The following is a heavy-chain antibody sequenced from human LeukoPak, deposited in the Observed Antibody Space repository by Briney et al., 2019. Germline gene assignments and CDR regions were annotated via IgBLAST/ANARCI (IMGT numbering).Heavy chain of an antibody. Sequence: SETLSLTCTVSGGSISSYYWSWIRQPPGKGLEWIGYIYYSGSTNYNPSLKSRVTISVDTSKNQFSLKLSSVTAADTAVYYCARVGPYYYVSSGYLYFQHWGQGTLVTVSS. J-gene: IGHJ1*01. V-gene: IGHV4-59*01. CDR3: ARVGPYYYVSSGYLYFQH. CDR1: GGSISSYY. D-gene: IGHD3-22*01. CDR2: IYYSGST.